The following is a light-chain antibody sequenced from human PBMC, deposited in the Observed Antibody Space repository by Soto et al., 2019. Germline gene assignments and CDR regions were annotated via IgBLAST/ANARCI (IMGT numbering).Light chain of an antibody. J-gene: IGLJ2*01. CDR3: AAWDDSLSGLV. Sequence: QSVLAQPPSASGTPGQRVSISCSGSSSNIGSNTVNWYQQLPGTTPRLLIYNSNQRPSGVPDRFSGSKSGTSASLAISGPQSEDEAAYYCAAWDDSLSGLVFGGGTKLTVL. CDR1: SSNIGSNT. CDR2: NSN. V-gene: IGLV1-44*01.